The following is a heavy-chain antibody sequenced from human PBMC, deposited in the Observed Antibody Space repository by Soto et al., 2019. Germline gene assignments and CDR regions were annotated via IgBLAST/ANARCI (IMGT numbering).Heavy chain of an antibody. D-gene: IGHD2-2*01. CDR2: IYYSGGT. CDR1: GGSISSGGYY. CDR3: ARDWKYCSSTSCSLPMGMDV. V-gene: IGHV4-31*03. J-gene: IGHJ6*02. Sequence: QVQLQESGPGLVKPSQTRSLTCTVSGGSISSGGYYWSWIRQHPGKGLEWIGYIYYSGGTYYNPSLKSRVTISVDTSKNQFSLKLSSVTAADTAVYYCARDWKYCSSTSCSLPMGMDVWGQGTTVTVSS.